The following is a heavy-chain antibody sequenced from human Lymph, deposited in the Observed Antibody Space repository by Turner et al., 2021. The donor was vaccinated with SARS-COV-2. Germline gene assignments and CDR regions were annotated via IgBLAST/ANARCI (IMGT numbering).Heavy chain of an antibody. CDR3: ASLYPTVSWEFPYGMDV. Sequence: EVQLLESGGGLVQPGGSLRLSFAASGFTFNNYAMSWVRQAPGKGLEWVSTISGSGGSTYYADSVKGRFIISRDNSKNTLYLQMNSLRAEDTAVYYCASLYPTVSWEFPYGMDVWGQGTTVTVSS. CDR1: GFTFNNYA. D-gene: IGHD3-16*01. V-gene: IGHV3-23*01. CDR2: ISGSGGST. J-gene: IGHJ6*02.